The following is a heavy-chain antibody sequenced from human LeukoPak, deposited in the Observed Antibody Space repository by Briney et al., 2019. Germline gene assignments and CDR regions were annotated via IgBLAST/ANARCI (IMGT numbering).Heavy chain of an antibody. CDR3: AKGNGYSYGRYYFDY. CDR2: ITASGDNT. J-gene: IGHJ4*02. CDR1: GFTFSSYA. D-gene: IGHD5-18*01. V-gene: IGHV3-23*01. Sequence: GGSLRLSCAASGFTFSSYAMGWVRQAPGKGLEWVSAITASGDNTYYADSVKGRLTISRDNSKNTLYLQMNSLRAEDTAVYYCAKGNGYSYGRYYFDYWGQGTLVTASS.